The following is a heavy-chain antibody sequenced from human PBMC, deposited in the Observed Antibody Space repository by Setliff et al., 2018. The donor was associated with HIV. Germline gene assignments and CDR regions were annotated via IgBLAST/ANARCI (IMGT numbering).Heavy chain of an antibody. CDR2: LNYVGVT. V-gene: IGHV4-34*01. D-gene: IGHD2-21*02. CDR1: GGSFSGSY. J-gene: IGHJ4*02. Sequence: SETLSLTCAVHGGSFSGSYWSWIRQPPGKGLEWIGELNYVGVTNHNPSLKSRVTISVEASKRQWSLKLNSVTAADTAVYYCATTECRGADCPQMYDYRGQGSLVTVSS. CDR3: ATTECRGADCPQMYDY.